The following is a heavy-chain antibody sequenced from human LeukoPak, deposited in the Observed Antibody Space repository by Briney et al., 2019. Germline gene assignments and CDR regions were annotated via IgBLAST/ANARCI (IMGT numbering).Heavy chain of an antibody. CDR2: ISYSGNT. CDR1: GGSMSTYY. J-gene: IGHJ5*02. CDR3: ARDGLAASGTGRFDP. D-gene: IGHD6-13*01. V-gene: IGHV4-59*01. Sequence: SETLSLTCSVSGGSMSTYYWSWVRQAPGKGLGWIGYISYSGNTNYNPSFKSRVTISIDRSKNQLSLNLSSVTAADTAVYYCARDGLAASGTGRFDPWGQGTLVTVSS.